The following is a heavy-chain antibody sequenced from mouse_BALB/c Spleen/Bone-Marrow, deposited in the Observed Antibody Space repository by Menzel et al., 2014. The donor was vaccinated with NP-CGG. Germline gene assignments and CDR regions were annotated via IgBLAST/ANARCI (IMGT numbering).Heavy chain of an antibody. Sequence: VQLQQSGAELVKPGASVKLSCTASGFNIKDPYLHWVKQRPEQGLEWIGRIDPANGNTKYDPKFQGKATITADTSSNTAYLQLSSLTSEDTAVYYCASYRYAWYFDVWGAGTTVTVSS. V-gene: IGHV14-3*02. CDR3: ASYRYAWYFDV. D-gene: IGHD2-14*01. CDR2: IDPANGNT. J-gene: IGHJ1*01. CDR1: GFNIKDPY.